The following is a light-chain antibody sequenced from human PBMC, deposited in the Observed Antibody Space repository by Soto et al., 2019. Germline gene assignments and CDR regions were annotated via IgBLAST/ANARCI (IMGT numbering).Light chain of an antibody. CDR1: QIVSNV. V-gene: IGKV1-5*01. J-gene: IGKJ1*01. CDR3: QQYYSNPWT. Sequence: DIQMTQSPSTLSASVGDRVTITFRASQIVSNVLAWFQQRPGXGPKLLXXDISSLGSGVPSRFSGSGSATGTECTRTISSLQPDDLETDYCQQYYSNPWTFGQGTKVDIK. CDR2: DIS.